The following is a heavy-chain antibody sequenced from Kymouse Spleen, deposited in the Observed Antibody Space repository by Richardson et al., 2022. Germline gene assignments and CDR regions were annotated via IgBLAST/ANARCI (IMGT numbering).Heavy chain of an antibody. CDR1: GFTFSGSA. CDR3: TYNWNDFDY. CDR2: IRSKANSYAT. D-gene: IGHD1-20*01. Sequence: EVQLVESGGGLVQPGGSLKLSCAASGFTFSGSAMHWVRQASGKGLEWVGRIRSKANSYATAYAASVKGRFTISRDDSKNTAYLQMNSLKTEDTAVYYCTYNWNDFDYWGQGTLVTVSS. V-gene: IGHV3-73*02. J-gene: IGHJ4*02.